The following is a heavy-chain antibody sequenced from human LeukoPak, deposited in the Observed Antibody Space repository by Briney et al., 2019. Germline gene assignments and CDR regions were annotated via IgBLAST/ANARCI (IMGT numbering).Heavy chain of an antibody. V-gene: IGHV4-59*01. Sequence: SETLSLTCSVTGGSIRSYYWSWIRQPPGKGLQCIGYIYYSGGTNYNPSLKSRVTISVDTFKNQFSLKLSSVTAADTAVYYCSREGILAYSGRSTSSYAFDILGQGTMVTVPS. J-gene: IGHJ3*02. CDR3: SREGILAYSGRSTSSYAFDI. CDR2: IYYSGGT. D-gene: IGHD1-26*01. CDR1: GGSIRSYY.